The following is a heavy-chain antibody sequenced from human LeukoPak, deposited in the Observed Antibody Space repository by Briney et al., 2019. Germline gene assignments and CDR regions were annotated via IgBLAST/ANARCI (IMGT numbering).Heavy chain of an antibody. J-gene: IGHJ4*02. CDR2: IYYSGST. D-gene: IGHD5-18*01. CDR3: ARASSLYSYGFDY. CDR1: GGSISSYY. V-gene: IGHV4-59*01. Sequence: PSETLSLTCTVSGGSISSYYWSWIRQPPGKGLERIGYIYYSGSTNYNPSLKSRVTISVDTSKNQFSLKLSSVTAADTAVYYCARASSLYSYGFDYWGQGTLVTVSS.